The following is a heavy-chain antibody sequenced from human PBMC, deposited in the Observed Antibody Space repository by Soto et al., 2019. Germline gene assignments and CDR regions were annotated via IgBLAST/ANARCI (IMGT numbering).Heavy chain of an antibody. D-gene: IGHD6-19*01. J-gene: IGHJ4*02. CDR1: GFTFSSYW. CDR2: IDIAGSIT. CDR3: ATDQTVAGPSTFDY. V-gene: IGHV3-74*01. Sequence: PWGSLRLSCAASGFTFSSYWMHWLRQTPGKGLVWVSRIDIAGSITPYADAVEGRFTISRDNAKNTLYLQMNSLRAEDTAVYYCATDQTVAGPSTFDYCGQGTLVTVSS.